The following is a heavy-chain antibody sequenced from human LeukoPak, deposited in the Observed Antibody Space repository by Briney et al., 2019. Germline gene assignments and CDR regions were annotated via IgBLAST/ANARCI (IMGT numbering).Heavy chain of an antibody. J-gene: IGHJ4*02. CDR2: ISGYNGNT. Sequence: ASVKVSCKASGYTFTNYGISWVRQGPGQGLEWMGWISGYNGNTNCAQKSQGRVTMTTDTSTNAAHMELRSLRSDDTAVYYCARDCGYQCLFDYWGQGTLVTVSS. D-gene: IGHD5-12*01. V-gene: IGHV1-18*01. CDR1: GYTFTNYG. CDR3: ARDCGYQCLFDY.